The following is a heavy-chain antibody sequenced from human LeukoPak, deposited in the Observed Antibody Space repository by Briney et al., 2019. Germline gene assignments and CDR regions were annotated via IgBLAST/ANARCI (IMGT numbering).Heavy chain of an antibody. CDR3: ARRIRGGKGSDAFDI. CDR2: IYTSGST. Sequence: SETLSLTCTVSGGSISSYYWSWIRQPPGKGLEWIGYIYTSGSTNYNPSLKSRVTISVDTSKNQFSLKLSSVTAADTAVYYCARRIRGGKGSDAFDIWGQGTMVTVSS. CDR1: GGSISSYY. J-gene: IGHJ3*02. D-gene: IGHD1-1*01. V-gene: IGHV4-4*09.